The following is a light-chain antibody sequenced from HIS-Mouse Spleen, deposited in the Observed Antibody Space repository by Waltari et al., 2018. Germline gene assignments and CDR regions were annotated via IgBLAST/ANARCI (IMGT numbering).Light chain of an antibody. CDR1: QSVLYSSHNKNY. J-gene: IGKJ2*01. Sequence: DIVMTQSPDSLAVSLGERATINCKSSQSVLYSSHNKNYLAWYQEKPGQPPRLLIYWACTRETGVPDRFRGSGSGTDFTLTIRSLQAEDVAVYYCQQYYSTPYTFGQGTKREIK. CDR2: WAC. CDR3: QQYYSTPYT. V-gene: IGKV4-1*01.